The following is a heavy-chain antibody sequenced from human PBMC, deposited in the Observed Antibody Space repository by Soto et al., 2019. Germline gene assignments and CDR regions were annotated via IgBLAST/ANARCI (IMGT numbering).Heavy chain of an antibody. Sequence: EVPLVESGGGLVNPGGSLRLSCAASGITFTYAWMTWVRQAPGRGLEWVGRVKSEAGGGTIDYAAPVKGRFTISRDDSRSMLYLQMNSLKSGDTAVYYCGHSGDLPPNDVCSTWGQGTVVTVSS. V-gene: IGHV3-15*01. J-gene: IGHJ3*01. D-gene: IGHD2-2*01. CDR1: GITFTYAW. CDR2: VKSEAGGGTI. CDR3: GHSGDLPPNDVCST.